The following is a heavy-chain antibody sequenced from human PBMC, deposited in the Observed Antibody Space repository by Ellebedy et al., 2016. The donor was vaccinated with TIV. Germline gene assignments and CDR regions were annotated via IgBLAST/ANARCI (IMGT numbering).Heavy chain of an antibody. CDR3: ATLGYSSSWPFDY. Sequence: SETLSLTXTVSGGSISSYYWSWIRQPPGKGLEWIGYIYYSGSTNYNPSLKSRVTISVDTSKNQFSLKLSSVTAADTAVYYCATLGYSSSWPFDYWGQGTLVTVSS. D-gene: IGHD6-13*01. CDR1: GGSISSYY. V-gene: IGHV4-59*13. CDR2: IYYSGST. J-gene: IGHJ4*02.